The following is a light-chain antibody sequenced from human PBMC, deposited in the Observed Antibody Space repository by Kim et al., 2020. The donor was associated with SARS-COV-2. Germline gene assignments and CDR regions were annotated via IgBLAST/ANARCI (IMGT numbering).Light chain of an antibody. Sequence: QSALTQPASVSGSPGQSITISCTGTSSDIGAYDYVSWYQQHTGKAPKLMIFDVTNRPSGVSNRFSGSKSDNTSSLTISGLQPEDEADYYCSSFTSSSTPSFGTGTKVTGL. J-gene: IGLJ1*01. CDR3: SSFTSSSTPS. CDR2: DVT. CDR1: SSDIGAYDY. V-gene: IGLV2-14*03.